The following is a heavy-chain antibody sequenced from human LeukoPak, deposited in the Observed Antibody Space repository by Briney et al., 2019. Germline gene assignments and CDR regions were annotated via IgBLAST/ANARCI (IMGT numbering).Heavy chain of an antibody. CDR1: GFTFSSYG. CDR3: ARDRGDSSSWYPTSYFDY. Sequence: PGRSLRLSCAASGFTFSSYGMHWVRQAPGKGLEWVAVISYDGSNKYYADSVKGRFTISRDNAKNSLYLQMNSLRAEDTAVYYCARDRGDSSSWYPTSYFDYWGQGTLVTVSS. V-gene: IGHV3-30*03. D-gene: IGHD6-13*01. CDR2: ISYDGSNK. J-gene: IGHJ4*02.